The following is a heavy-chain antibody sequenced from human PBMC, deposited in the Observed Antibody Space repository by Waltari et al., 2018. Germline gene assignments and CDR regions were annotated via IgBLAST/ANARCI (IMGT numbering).Heavy chain of an antibody. CDR2: IYYSGNT. J-gene: IGHJ4*02. D-gene: IGHD1-26*01. Sequence: QLQLQESGPGLVKPSETLSLTCTVSGGSIGSSTNYWGWTRQPQGKGLEWIGGIYYSGNTYYNPSLKSRVTISVDTSKNQFSLRLSSATAADTAVYYCARSGTYRGYFDYWGQGTLVTVSS. V-gene: IGHV4-39*01. CDR3: ARSGTYRGYFDY. CDR1: GGSIGSSTNY.